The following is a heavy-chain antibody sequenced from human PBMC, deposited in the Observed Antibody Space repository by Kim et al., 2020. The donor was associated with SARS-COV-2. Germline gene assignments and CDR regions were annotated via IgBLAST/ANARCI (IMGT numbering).Heavy chain of an antibody. Sequence: GGSLRLSCAASGFTFSSYGMHWVRQAPGKGLEWVAVISYDGSNKYYADSVKGRFTISRDNSKNTLYLQMNSLRAEDTAVYYCASALIAAAGAGYFDIWGQGTMVTVSS. CDR3: ASALIAAAGAGYFDI. V-gene: IGHV3-33*05. CDR1: GFTFSSYG. D-gene: IGHD6-13*01. J-gene: IGHJ3*02. CDR2: ISYDGSNK.